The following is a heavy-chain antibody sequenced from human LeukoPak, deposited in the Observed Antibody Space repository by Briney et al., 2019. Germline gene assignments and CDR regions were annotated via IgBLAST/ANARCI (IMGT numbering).Heavy chain of an antibody. CDR1: GGSISSGDYY. CDR2: IYYSGST. J-gene: IGHJ5*02. V-gene: IGHV4-30-4*08. D-gene: IGHD4-11*01. CDR3: ARYSEDERGDDYSNYEGQGFDP. Sequence: SENLSLTCTVSGGSISSGDYYWSWIRQPPGKGLEWIGYIYYSGSTYYNPSLKSRVTISVDTSKNQFSLKLSSVTAADTAVYYCARYSEDERGDDYSNYEGQGFDPWGQGTLVTVSS.